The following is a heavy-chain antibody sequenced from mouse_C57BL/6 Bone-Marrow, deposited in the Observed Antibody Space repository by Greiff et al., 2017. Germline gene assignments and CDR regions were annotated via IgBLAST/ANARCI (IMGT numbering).Heavy chain of an antibody. CDR3: ARQDY. CDR2: ISSGGSYT. Sequence: EVQGVESGGDLVKPGGSLKLSCAASGFTFSSYGMSWVRQTPDKRLEWVATISSGGSYTYYPDSVKGRFTISRDNAKNTLYRQMSSLKSEDTAMYYCARQDYWGQGTTLTVSS. CDR1: GFTFSSYG. V-gene: IGHV5-6*01. J-gene: IGHJ2*01.